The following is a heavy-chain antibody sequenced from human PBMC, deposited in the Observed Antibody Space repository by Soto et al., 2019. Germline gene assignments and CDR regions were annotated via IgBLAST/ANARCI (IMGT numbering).Heavy chain of an antibody. CDR3: AKDRGPYCSGGICYPPSWFDP. J-gene: IGHJ5*02. V-gene: IGHV3-23*01. D-gene: IGHD2-15*01. CDR2: ITGIDGRT. CDR1: GFTFGNYA. Sequence: LRLSCVGSGFTFGNYAMSWVRQAPGKGLEWVSSITGIDGRTYYADSVKGRFTISRDNPKNTLYLQMNNLRAEDTAMFYCAKDRGPYCSGGICYPPSWFDPWGQGTQVTVSS.